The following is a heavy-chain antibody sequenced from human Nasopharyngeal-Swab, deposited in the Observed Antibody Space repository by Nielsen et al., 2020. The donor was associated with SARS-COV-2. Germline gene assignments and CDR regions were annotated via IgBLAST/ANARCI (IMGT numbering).Heavy chain of an antibody. CDR3: AGHEERTSGYFYNYGMDV. CDR1: GYSFSRHW. Sequence: KVSCKGSGYSFSRHWIGWVRQMPGKGLEWMGIIYPGDSDTRYSPAFQGQVIISVDKSISTAYLQWSSLKASDTAIYYCAGHEERTSGYFYNYGMDVWGQGTTVTVSS. J-gene: IGHJ6*02. V-gene: IGHV5-51*01. D-gene: IGHD1/OR15-1a*01. CDR2: IYPGDSDT.